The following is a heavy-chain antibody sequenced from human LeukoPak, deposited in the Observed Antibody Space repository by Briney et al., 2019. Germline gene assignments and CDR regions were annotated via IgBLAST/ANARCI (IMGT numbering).Heavy chain of an antibody. V-gene: IGHV3-30*18. CDR1: GFTFSSFG. Sequence: PGGSLRLSCAASGFTFSSFGMHWVRQAPGKGLEWVAVISLDGTNKYYADSVKGRFTISRDNSKNTLYLQMNSLRAEDTAVYYCAKRIQSAMATGYWGQGTLVTVSS. J-gene: IGHJ4*02. CDR3: AKRIQSAMATGY. CDR2: ISLDGTNK. D-gene: IGHD5-18*01.